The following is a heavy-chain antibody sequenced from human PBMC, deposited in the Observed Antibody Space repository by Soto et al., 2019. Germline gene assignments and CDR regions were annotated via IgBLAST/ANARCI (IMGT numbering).Heavy chain of an antibody. J-gene: IGHJ4*02. D-gene: IGHD2-15*01. CDR3: AREVRGGFTGIFDH. CDR2: IYTDGTT. V-gene: IGHV4-4*07. CDR1: GDSISDYFY. Sequence: PSETLSLTCTVSGDSISDYFYWSWIRQPAGKGLEWIGRIYTDGTTKYNPSLKSRVTLSLDKSKNQFSMRLSSVTAADTAVYYFAREVRGGFTGIFDHWGPGARVTVSS.